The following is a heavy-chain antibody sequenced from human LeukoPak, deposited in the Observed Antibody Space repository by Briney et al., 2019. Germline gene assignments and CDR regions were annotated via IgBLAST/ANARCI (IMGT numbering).Heavy chain of an antibody. CDR1: GFTFSSYW. J-gene: IGHJ6*03. CDR2: IKEDGSEK. V-gene: IGHV3-7*01. D-gene: IGHD1-14*01. Sequence: PGGSLRLSCAASGFTFSSYWMSWVRQAPGKGLEWVANIKEDGSEKCYVDSVKGRFTISRDNAKNSLYLQMDSLRADDTAVYYCARTPEYYYYMDVWGKGTTVTVSS. CDR3: ARTPEYYYYMDV.